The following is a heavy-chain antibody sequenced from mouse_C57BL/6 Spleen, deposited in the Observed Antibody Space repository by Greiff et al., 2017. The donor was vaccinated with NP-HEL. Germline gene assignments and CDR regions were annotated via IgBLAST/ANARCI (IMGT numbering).Heavy chain of an antibody. D-gene: IGHD2-3*01. J-gene: IGHJ2*01. CDR2: ISDGGSYT. V-gene: IGHV5-4*03. Sequence: EVKLMESGGGLVKPGGSLKLSCAASGFTFSSYAMSWVRQTPEKRLEWVATISDGGSYTYYPDNVKGRFTISRDNAKNNLYLQMSHLKSEDTAMYYCARADGYYPYYFDYWGQGTTLTVSS. CDR1: GFTFSSYA. CDR3: ARADGYYPYYFDY.